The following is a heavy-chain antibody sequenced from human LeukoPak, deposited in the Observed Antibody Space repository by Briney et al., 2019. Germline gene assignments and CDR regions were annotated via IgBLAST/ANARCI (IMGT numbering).Heavy chain of an antibody. D-gene: IGHD6-19*01. CDR1: GGSISSSSYY. J-gene: IGHJ4*02. V-gene: IGHV4-39*01. CDR3: ARPNTRGWDSSGWYYFDY. CDR2: IYYSGST. Sequence: SETLSLTCTVSGGSISSSSYYWGWIRQPPGKGLEWIGSIYYSGSTYYNPSLKSRVTISVDTSKNQFSLKLSSVTAADTAVYYCARPNTRGWDSSGWYYFDYWGQGTLVTVSS.